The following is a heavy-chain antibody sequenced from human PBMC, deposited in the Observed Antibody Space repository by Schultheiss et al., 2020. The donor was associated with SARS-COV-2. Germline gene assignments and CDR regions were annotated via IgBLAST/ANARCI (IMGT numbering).Heavy chain of an antibody. J-gene: IGHJ4*02. CDR3: AKSASYSSSSGKFDY. V-gene: IGHV3-9*01. CDR1: GFTFDDYA. Sequence: SLKISCAASGFTFDDYAMHWVRQAPGKGLEWVSGISWNSGSIGYADSVKGRFTISRDNAKNSLYLQMNSLRAEDTALYYCAKSASYSSSSGKFDYWGQGTLVTVSS. D-gene: IGHD6-6*01. CDR2: ISWNSGSI.